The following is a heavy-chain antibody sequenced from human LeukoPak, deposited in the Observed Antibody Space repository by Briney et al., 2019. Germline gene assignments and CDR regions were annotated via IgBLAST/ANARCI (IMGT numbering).Heavy chain of an antibody. CDR2: IKRKTDGCTT. J-gene: IGHJ4*02. D-gene: IGHD2-15*01. CDR1: GFTFSNAW. V-gene: IGHV3-15*01. CDR3: TTDIVVVVASLYYFDY. Sequence: PGGSLRLSCAASGFTFSNAWMSWVRQAPGKGVEWGGRIKRKTDGCTTDYAARVKGKFTISREDSKNTLYLQMNSLKTEDTAVYYCTTDIVVVVASLYYFDYWGQGTLVTVSS.